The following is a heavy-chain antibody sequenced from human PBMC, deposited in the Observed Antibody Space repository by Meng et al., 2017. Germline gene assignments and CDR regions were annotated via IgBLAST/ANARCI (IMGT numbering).Heavy chain of an antibody. V-gene: IGHV3-30*01. CDR1: GFNFSIYA. J-gene: IGHJ4*02. Sequence: QMELVDSGGGVFQPWRSLGISCEASGFNFSIYAMHWVRQAPGKGLEWVAVISYDGSNKYYADSVKGRFTISRDNSKNTLYLQMNSLRAEDTAVYYCASMGYWGQGTLVTVSS. CDR2: ISYDGSNK. CDR3: ASMGY. D-gene: IGHD3-10*01.